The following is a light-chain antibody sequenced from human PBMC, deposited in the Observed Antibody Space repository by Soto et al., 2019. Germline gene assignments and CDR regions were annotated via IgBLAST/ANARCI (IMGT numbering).Light chain of an antibody. Sequence: QSVLTQPASVSGSPGQSITMSCTGTSSDVGGYNYVSWYQQHPDKAPRLMIYDVTNRPSGVSNRFSGSKSGNTASLTISGLQADDEADYYCSSYTSSSTPVVFGGGTKLTVL. CDR2: DVT. J-gene: IGLJ2*01. CDR1: SSDVGGYNY. CDR3: SSYTSSSTPVV. V-gene: IGLV2-14*03.